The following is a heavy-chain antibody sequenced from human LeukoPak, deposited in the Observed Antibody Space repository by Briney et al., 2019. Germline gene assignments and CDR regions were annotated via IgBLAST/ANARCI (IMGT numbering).Heavy chain of an antibody. CDR3: ARDLVAGSPDYFDY. Sequence: PGGSLRLSCAASRFTFSSYEMNWVRRAPGKGLESVAYISSSGSITYYADSVKGRFTISRDNANNSLSLLMNSLRAEDTAVYYCARDLVAGSPDYFDYWGQGTLVTVSS. V-gene: IGHV3-48*03. CDR1: RFTFSSYE. J-gene: IGHJ4*02. CDR2: ISSSGSIT. D-gene: IGHD6-19*01.